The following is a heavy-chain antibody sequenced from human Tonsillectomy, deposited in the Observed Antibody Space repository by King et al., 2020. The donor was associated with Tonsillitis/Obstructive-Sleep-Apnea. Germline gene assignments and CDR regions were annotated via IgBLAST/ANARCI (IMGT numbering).Heavy chain of an antibody. Sequence: QLVQSGAEVKKPGESLKISCKGSGYSFTSYWIGWVRQMPGKGLEWLGSIYPGDSDTRYSPYFQGQVTISADKSISTAYLQWSSLKASDTAMYYCARRDCSGGSCYSLGWYFDLWGRGTLVTVSS. CDR1: GYSFTSYW. J-gene: IGHJ2*01. CDR2: IYPGDSDT. CDR3: ARRDCSGGSCYSLGWYFDL. V-gene: IGHV5-51*01. D-gene: IGHD2-15*01.